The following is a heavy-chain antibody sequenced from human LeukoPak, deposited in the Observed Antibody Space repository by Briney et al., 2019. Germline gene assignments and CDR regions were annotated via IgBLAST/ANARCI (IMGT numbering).Heavy chain of an antibody. CDR3: AVPPLHGDPRSGTLPY. CDR2: INPNSGGT. D-gene: IGHD3-3*01. CDR1: GYTFTGYY. Sequence: ASVKVSCKASGYTFTGYYMHWARQAPGQGLEWMGRINPNSGGTNYAQKFQGRVTMTRDTSISTAYMELSRLRSDDTAVYYCAVPPLHGDPRSGTLPYWGQGTLVTVSS. V-gene: IGHV1-2*06. J-gene: IGHJ4*02.